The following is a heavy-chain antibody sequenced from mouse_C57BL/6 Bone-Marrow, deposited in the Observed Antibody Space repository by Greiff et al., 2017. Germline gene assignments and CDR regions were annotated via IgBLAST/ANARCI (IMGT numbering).Heavy chain of an antibody. Sequence: EVQLQQSGTVLARPGASVKMSCKTSGYTFTSYWMHWVKQRPGQGLEWIGAIYPGNSDTSYNQKFKGKAKLTAVTSASTAYMELSSLTNEDSAVYYCTRGSIYCYGSSYGFFAYWGQGTLVTVSA. CDR2: IYPGNSDT. D-gene: IGHD1-1*01. J-gene: IGHJ3*01. CDR3: TRGSIYCYGSSYGFFAY. CDR1: GYTFTSYW. V-gene: IGHV1-5*01.